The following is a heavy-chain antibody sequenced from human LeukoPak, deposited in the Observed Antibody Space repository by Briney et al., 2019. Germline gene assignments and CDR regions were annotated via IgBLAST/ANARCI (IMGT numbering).Heavy chain of an antibody. CDR3: ARGQPTEGYSSSWSSFYYMDV. D-gene: IGHD6-13*01. Sequence: SETLSLTCTVSGGSISSSSYYWGWIRQPPGKGLEWIGSIYYSGSTYYNPSLKSRVTMSVDTSKNQFSLKLSSVTAADTAVYYCARGQPTEGYSSSWSSFYYMDVWGKGTTVTISS. J-gene: IGHJ6*03. CDR2: IYYSGST. CDR1: GGSISSSSYY. V-gene: IGHV4-39*07.